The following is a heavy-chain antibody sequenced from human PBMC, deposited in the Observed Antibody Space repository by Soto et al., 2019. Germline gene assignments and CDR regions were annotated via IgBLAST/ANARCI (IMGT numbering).Heavy chain of an antibody. V-gene: IGHV1-18*01. CDR2: ISAYNGNT. CDR3: ARADSPSDPPDY. CDR1: GYTYTSYG. Sequence: ASVKVSCKDSGYTYTSYGMSWVRQAPGQGLEWMGWISAYNGNTNYAQKLQGRVTMTTDTSTSTAYMELRSLRSDDTAVYYCARADSPSDPPDYWGQGTLVTVSS. J-gene: IGHJ4*02.